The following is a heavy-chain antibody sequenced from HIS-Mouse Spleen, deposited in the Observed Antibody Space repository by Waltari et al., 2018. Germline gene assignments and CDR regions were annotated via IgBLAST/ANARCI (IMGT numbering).Heavy chain of an antibody. CDR3: AKLAGEGAFDI. V-gene: IGHV3-30*18. J-gene: IGHJ3*02. Sequence: QGHLVESGGGVVQPGRSLRLSCAAAGFTFSIYGMHRVRQAPGKGLEWVAVISYDGSNKYYADSVKGRFTISRDNSKNTLYLQMNSLRAEDTAVYYCAKLAGEGAFDIWGQGTMVTVSS. CDR1: GFTFSIYG. D-gene: IGHD6-19*01. CDR2: ISYDGSNK.